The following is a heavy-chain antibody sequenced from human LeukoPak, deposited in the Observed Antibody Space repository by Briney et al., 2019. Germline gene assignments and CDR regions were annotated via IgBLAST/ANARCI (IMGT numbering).Heavy chain of an antibody. CDR3: ARVVVRPGYYMGDFDY. D-gene: IGHD3-9*01. CDR2: INPNSGGT. CDR1: GYTFTGYY. Sequence: GASVKVSCKASGYTFTGYYMHWVRQAPGQGLEWMGWINPNSGGTNYAQKFQGRVTMTRDTSISTAYMELSRLRSDDTAVYYCARVVVRPGYYMGDFDYWGQGTLVTVSS. J-gene: IGHJ4*02. V-gene: IGHV1-2*02.